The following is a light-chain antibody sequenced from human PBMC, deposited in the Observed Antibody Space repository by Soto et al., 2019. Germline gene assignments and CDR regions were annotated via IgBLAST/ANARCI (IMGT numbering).Light chain of an antibody. J-gene: IGKJ1*01. V-gene: IGKV1-6*01. Sequence: AIQMTQSPSSLSASVGDRVTITCRASQDISDDVGWYQQTPGNAPKLLISGASRLQSGVPSRFSGSGSVTAFTLTLTSLRPEDSATYYCLQNHNNPRTFGQGTKVEI. CDR2: GAS. CDR3: LQNHNNPRT. CDR1: QDISDD.